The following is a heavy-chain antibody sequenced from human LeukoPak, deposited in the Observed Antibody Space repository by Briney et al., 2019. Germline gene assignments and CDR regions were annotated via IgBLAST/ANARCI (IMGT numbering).Heavy chain of an antibody. CDR3: ARGQRRHTDMAPSFDY. D-gene: IGHD5-18*01. V-gene: IGHV3-7*01. CDR1: GFTVFNYW. J-gene: IGHJ4*02. CDR2: INLDGSQK. Sequence: GGSLRLSCAASGFTVFNYWMSWVRQAPGKGLEWVANINLDGSQKYYVDSLKGRFTISRDNAKNSLYLQMDSLRVEDTAVYYCARGQRRHTDMAPSFDYWGQGTLVTVSS.